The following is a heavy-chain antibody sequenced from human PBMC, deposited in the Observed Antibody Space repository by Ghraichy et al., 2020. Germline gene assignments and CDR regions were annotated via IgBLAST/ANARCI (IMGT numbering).Heavy chain of an antibody. CDR1: GGSISSSSYY. CDR3: ARWWELPFDY. D-gene: IGHD1-26*01. V-gene: IGHV4-39*01. J-gene: IGHJ4*02. Sequence: SETLSLTCTVSGGSISSSSYYWGWIRQPPGKGLEWIGSIYYSGSTYYNPSLKSRVTISVDTSKNQFSLKLSSVTAADTAVYYCARWWELPFDYWGQGTLVTVSS. CDR2: IYYSGST.